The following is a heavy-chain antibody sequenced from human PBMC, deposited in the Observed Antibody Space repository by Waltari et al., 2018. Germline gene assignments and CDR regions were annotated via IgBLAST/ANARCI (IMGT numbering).Heavy chain of an antibody. V-gene: IGHV3-53*01. J-gene: IGHJ4*02. CDR1: GFTVRSNY. CDR3: ARDPNRYSYGYFDY. D-gene: IGHD5-18*01. CDR2: IYSGGST. Sequence: EVQLVESGGGLIQPGGSLRLPCAASGFTVRSNYMSWVRQAPGKGLEWVSVIYSGGSTYYADSVKGRFTISRDNSKNTLYLQMNSLRAEDTAVYYCARDPNRYSYGYFDYWGQGTLVTVSS.